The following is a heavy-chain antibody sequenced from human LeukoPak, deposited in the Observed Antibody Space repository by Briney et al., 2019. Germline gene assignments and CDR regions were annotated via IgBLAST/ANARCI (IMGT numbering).Heavy chain of an antibody. Sequence: GGSLRLSCVGSGFTFSDAWMSWVRQAPGKGLEWVGRIKSKSDGGTIDYAAPVKGRFTISRDDSRNTLCLQMNSLKTEDTAVYYCTTRRQDGWWGQGTLVTV. CDR2: IKSKSDGGTI. V-gene: IGHV3-15*01. J-gene: IGHJ4*02. D-gene: IGHD2-15*01. CDR1: GFTFSDAW. CDR3: TTRRQDGW.